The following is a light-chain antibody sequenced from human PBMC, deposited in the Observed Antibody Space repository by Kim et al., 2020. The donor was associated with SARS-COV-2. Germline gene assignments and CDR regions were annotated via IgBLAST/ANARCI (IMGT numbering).Light chain of an antibody. Sequence: SYELTQPPSVSVAPGKTARITCGGNNIGSKSVHWYQQKPGQAPVLVIYYDSDRPSGIPERFSGSNSGNTATLTISRVEAGDEGDYSCQVWDSSSDHWVFG. J-gene: IGLJ3*02. V-gene: IGLV3-21*04. CDR2: YDS. CDR3: QVWDSSSDHWV. CDR1: NIGSKS.